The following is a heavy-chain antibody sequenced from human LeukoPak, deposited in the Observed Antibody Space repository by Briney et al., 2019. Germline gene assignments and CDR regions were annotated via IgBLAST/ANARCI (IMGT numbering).Heavy chain of an antibody. CDR2: IKSKTDGGTT. D-gene: IGHD2-2*03. V-gene: IGHV3-15*01. CDR3: ARWEYVGYCSSTSCYQMAFDI. Sequence: GGSLRLSCAASGFTFSNAWMSWVRQAPGKGLEWVGRIKSKTDGGTTDYAAPVKGRFTISRDNSKNTLYLQMNSLRAEDTAVYYCARWEYVGYCSSTSCYQMAFDIRGQGTMVTVSS. CDR1: GFTFSNAW. J-gene: IGHJ3*02.